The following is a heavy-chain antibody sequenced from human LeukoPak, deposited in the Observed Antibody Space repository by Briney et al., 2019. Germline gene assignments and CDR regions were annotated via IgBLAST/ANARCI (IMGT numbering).Heavy chain of an antibody. Sequence: SETLSLTCTVSGGSISSYYWSRIRQPAGKGLEWIGRIYTSGSTNYNPSLKSRVTMSVDTSENQFSLKLSSVTAADTAVYYCASGGSYYAHYFDYWGQGTLVTVSS. CDR2: IYTSGST. V-gene: IGHV4-4*07. D-gene: IGHD1-26*01. CDR3: ASGGSYYAHYFDY. J-gene: IGHJ4*02. CDR1: GGSISSYY.